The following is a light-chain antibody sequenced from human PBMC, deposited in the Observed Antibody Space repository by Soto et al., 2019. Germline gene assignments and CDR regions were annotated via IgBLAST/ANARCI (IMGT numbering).Light chain of an antibody. CDR2: VAS. J-gene: IGKJ5*01. V-gene: IGKV3-20*01. CDR1: RSVSSSY. Sequence: EIVLTQSPGTLSLSPGERATLSCRASRSVSSSYLAWYQQKPGLAPRLLIYVASSRATGIPDRFSGSGSGTDFILTISRLEPEDFAVYYCLQYGSSPPITFGQGTLLEIK. CDR3: LQYGSSPPIT.